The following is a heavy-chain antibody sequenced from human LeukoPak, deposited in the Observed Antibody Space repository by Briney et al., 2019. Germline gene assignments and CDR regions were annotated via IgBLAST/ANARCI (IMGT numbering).Heavy chain of an antibody. CDR1: GYTFISYG. D-gene: IGHD3-10*01. J-gene: IGHJ4*02. CDR2: ISAYNGNT. V-gene: IGHV1-18*01. CDR3: AREVWFGELLPDSYFDY. Sequence: ASVKVSCKSSGYTFISYGIIWVRQAPGQGLEWMGWISAYNGNTNYAQKLQGRVTMTTDTSTSTAYMELRSLRSDDTAVYYCAREVWFGELLPDSYFDYWGQGTLVTVSS.